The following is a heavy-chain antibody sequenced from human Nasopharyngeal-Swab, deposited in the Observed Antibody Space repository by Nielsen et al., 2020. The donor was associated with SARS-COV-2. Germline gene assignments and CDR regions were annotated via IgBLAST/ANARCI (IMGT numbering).Heavy chain of an antibody. V-gene: IGHV3-33*01. CDR3: AGGQGTVTTYYYYGMDV. D-gene: IGHD4-17*01. CDR2: IWYDGSNK. Sequence: GESLKISCAASGFTFSSYGMHWVRQDPGKGLEWVAVIWYDGSNKYYADSVKGRLTISRDNSKNTLYLQMNSLRAEDTAVYYCAGGQGTVTTYYYYGMDVWGQGTTVTVFS. CDR1: GFTFSSYG. J-gene: IGHJ6*02.